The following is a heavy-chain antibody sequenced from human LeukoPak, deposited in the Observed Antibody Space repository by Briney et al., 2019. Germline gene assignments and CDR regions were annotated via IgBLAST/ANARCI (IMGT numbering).Heavy chain of an antibody. V-gene: IGHV6-1*01. CDR3: AREATVTGYYYYYGLDV. Sequence: QTLSLTCDISGDSVSSNSATWNWIRQSPSRGLEWLGRTFYRSKWYNDYAESVKSRITIKSDTSKNQFSLQLNSVSPEDTAVYYCAREATVTGYYYYYGLDVWGQGATAGVSS. D-gene: IGHD6-19*01. CDR2: TFYRSKWYN. J-gene: IGHJ6*02. CDR1: GDSVSSNSAT.